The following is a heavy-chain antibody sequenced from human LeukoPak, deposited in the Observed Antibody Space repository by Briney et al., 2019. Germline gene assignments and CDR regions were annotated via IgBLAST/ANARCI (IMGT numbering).Heavy chain of an antibody. Sequence: ASVKVSCKASGYSFTSYDINWVRQASGQGLERMGWMNPNNGDTGYAQKFQGRVTMTRSTSISTAYMELSSLRSEDTAVYYCTRPVAAAGDDAFDIWGQGTMVTVSS. J-gene: IGHJ3*02. D-gene: IGHD6-13*01. CDR3: TRPVAAAGDDAFDI. CDR1: GYSFTSYD. V-gene: IGHV1-8*02. CDR2: MNPNNGDT.